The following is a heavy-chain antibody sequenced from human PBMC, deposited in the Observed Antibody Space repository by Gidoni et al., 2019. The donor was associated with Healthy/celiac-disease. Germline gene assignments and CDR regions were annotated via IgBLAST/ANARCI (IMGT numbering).Heavy chain of an antibody. CDR1: GYTFTSYG. Sequence: QVQLVQSGAAVKKPGASVKVYCKASGYTFTSYGISWVRQAPGQGLGWMGWISAYTGNTNYAHKLQGRVTMTTDTATSKAYMELRSLRSDDTAVYYCARGRTSSGWSDYWGKGTLVTVSS. J-gene: IGHJ4*02. V-gene: IGHV1-18*01. D-gene: IGHD6-19*01. CDR3: ARGRTSSGWSDY. CDR2: ISAYTGNT.